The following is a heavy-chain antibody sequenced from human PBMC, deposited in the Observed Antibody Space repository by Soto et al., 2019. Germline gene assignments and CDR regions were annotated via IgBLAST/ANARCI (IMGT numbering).Heavy chain of an antibody. D-gene: IGHD2-21*01. CDR3: ARGSVIATFS. V-gene: IGHV3-21*01. CDR1: GSIFTGYG. J-gene: IGHJ5*02. CDR2: ITGSSDNI. Sequence: GGSLRLSCAASGSIFTGYGMHWVRQAPGKGLEWVASITGSSDNIYYADSLKGRFTISRDNAKNSLFLQMSRLRAEDTAVYYCARGSVIATFSWGQGTLVTVSS.